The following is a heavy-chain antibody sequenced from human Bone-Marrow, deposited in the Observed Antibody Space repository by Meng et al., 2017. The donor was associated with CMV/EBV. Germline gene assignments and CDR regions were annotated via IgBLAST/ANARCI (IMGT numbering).Heavy chain of an antibody. D-gene: IGHD1-14*01. CDR3: ARCCRINGPRWFDP. J-gene: IGHJ5*02. V-gene: IGHV1-2*02. Sequence: ASVKVSCKASGYTFTDYYIHWVRQAPGQGLEWMGWINPNSGGTNYAQKFQGRVTMTRDTSISTAYMELGSLRSDDTAVYYCARCCRINGPRWFDPWGQGTPVTVS. CDR1: GYTFTDYY. CDR2: INPNSGGT.